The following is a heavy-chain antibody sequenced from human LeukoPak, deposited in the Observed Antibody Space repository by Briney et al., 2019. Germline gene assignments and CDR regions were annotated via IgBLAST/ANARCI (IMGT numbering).Heavy chain of an antibody. CDR2: IIPIFGTA. Sequence: GASVTVSCKASGGTFSSYAISWVRQAPGQGLEWMGGIIPIFGTANYAQKFQGRVTITADESTSTAYMELSSLRSEDTAVYYCARDLRSSWSPYYYYYGMDVWGQGTTVTVSS. CDR3: ARDLRSSWSPYYYYYGMDV. J-gene: IGHJ6*02. D-gene: IGHD6-13*01. V-gene: IGHV1-69*01. CDR1: GGTFSSYA.